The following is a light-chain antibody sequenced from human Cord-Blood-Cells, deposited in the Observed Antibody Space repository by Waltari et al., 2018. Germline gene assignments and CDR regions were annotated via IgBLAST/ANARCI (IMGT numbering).Light chain of an antibody. CDR3: RSYAGSNNLRV. J-gene: IGLJ2*01. CDR2: EVS. CDR1: RSDVGGYNY. V-gene: IGLV2-8*01. Sequence: QSALTQPPSASGSPGQSVTISCTGTRSDVGGYNYVSWYQQHPGKAPKLMIYEVSKRPSGVPDRFSGSKSGNTASLTVAWLQAEDEADYYCRSYAGSNNLRVFGGGTKLTVL.